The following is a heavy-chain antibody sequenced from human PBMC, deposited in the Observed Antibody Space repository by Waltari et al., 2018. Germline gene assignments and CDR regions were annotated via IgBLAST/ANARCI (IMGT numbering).Heavy chain of an antibody. D-gene: IGHD3-9*01. CDR2: ISSTGTTI. CDR3: AREIRGTGYFPDAFDI. CDR1: GLIFSTYS. V-gene: IGHV3-48*01. Sequence: EVQLVESGGGLVQPGGSLRLSCAASGLIFSTYSMNWVRQAPGKGREWVAYISSTGTTIYYTDSGQGRFTISRTNAQNSLYLQMNSLRAEDTAVYYCAREIRGTGYFPDAFDIWGQGTMVTVSS. J-gene: IGHJ3*02.